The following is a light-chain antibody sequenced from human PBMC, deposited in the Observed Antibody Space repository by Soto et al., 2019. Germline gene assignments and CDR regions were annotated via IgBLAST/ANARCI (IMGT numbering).Light chain of an antibody. V-gene: IGKV3-15*01. Sequence: EIVMTQSPATLSVSPGERATLSCRASQSVSSNLAWYQQKPGQAPRLLIYGASTRATGIPARFSGSGSGTEFTLTISSLKSEDFAVYYCQQYNNWHPITFGQGTRLEIK. J-gene: IGKJ5*01. CDR3: QQYNNWHPIT. CDR1: QSVSSN. CDR2: GAS.